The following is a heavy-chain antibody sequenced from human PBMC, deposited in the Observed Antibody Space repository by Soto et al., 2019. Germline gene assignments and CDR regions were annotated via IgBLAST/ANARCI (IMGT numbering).Heavy chain of an antibody. CDR1: GGSFSGYY. V-gene: IGHV4-34*01. J-gene: IGHJ3*02. CDR2: INHSGST. CDR3: ARAPIWDDAFDI. D-gene: IGHD7-27*01. Sequence: SETLSLTCAVYGGSFSGYYWSWIRQPPGKGLEWIGEINHSGSTNYSPSLKSRVTISVDTSKNQFSLKLSSVTAADTAVYYCARAPIWDDAFDIWGQGTMVTVSS.